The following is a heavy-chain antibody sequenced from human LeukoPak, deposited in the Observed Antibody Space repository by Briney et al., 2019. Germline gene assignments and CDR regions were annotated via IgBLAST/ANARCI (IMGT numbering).Heavy chain of an antibody. J-gene: IGHJ4*02. V-gene: IGHV1-69*13. CDR3: GTGMFREPLNDY. D-gene: IGHD3-10*02. CDR1: GYTFTGYY. Sequence: SVKVSCKASGYTFTGYYMHWVRQAPGQGLEWMGGIIPMFGTANYTQKVQGRVTITADESTGTAYMELSSLRSEDTAVYYCGTGMFREPLNDYWGPGTLVTVSS. CDR2: IIPMFGTA.